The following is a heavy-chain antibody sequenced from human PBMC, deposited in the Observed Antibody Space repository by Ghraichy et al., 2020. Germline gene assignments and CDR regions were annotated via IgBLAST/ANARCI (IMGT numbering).Heavy chain of an antibody. Sequence: ASVTVSCKASGFTLSTHAMHWVRQAPGQGLEWMGWINIGAGNTKYSEKFQGRVTVTRDSLASTAFLELRGLRSEDTGVYYCARDQRATGGGGAFSFYGMDVWGQGTTVTVSS. CDR3: ARDQRATGGGGAFSFYGMDV. CDR1: GFTLSTHA. V-gene: IGHV1-3*04. J-gene: IGHJ6*02. D-gene: IGHD2-21*01. CDR2: INIGAGNT.